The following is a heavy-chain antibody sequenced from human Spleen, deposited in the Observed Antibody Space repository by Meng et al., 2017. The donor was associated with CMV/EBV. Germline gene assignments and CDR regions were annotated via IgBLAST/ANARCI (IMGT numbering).Heavy chain of an antibody. D-gene: IGHD2-2*02. CDR3: ARERGRGYCSSTSCYRGTDFDY. Sequence: SETLSLTCTVSGGSISSYYWSWIRQPPGKGLEWIGYIYYSGSTNYNPSLKSRVTISVDTSKNQFSLKLSSVTAADTAVYYCARERGRGYCSSTSCYRGTDFDYWGQGTLVTVSS. V-gene: IGHV4-59*12. J-gene: IGHJ4*02. CDR1: GGSISSYY. CDR2: IYYSGST.